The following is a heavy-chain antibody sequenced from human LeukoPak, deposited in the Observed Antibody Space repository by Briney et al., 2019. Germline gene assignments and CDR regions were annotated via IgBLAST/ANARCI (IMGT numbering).Heavy chain of an antibody. D-gene: IGHD6-6*01. CDR1: GFTFSSYA. J-gene: IGHJ4*02. CDR3: AKVAHLLSSSSGY. CDR2: ISGSGGST. Sequence: GGSLRLSCAASGFTFSSYAMHWVRQAPGKGLEWVSAISGSGGSTYYADSVTGRFTISRDNSKNTLYLQMNSLRAEDTAVYYCAKVAHLLSSSSGYWGQGTLVTVSS. V-gene: IGHV3-23*01.